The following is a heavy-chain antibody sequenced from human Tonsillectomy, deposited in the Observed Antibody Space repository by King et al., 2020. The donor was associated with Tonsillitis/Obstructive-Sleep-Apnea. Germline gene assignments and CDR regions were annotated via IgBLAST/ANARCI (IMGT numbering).Heavy chain of an antibody. CDR1: GFTFSSYS. Sequence: VQLVESGGGLVKPGGSLRLSCAASGFTFSSYSMNWVRQAPGKGLEWVSSISISSSYIYYADSVKGRFTISRDNAKNSLYLQMNSLRAEDTAVYYCATADWLSLFDYWGQGTLVTVSS. CDR2: ISISSSYI. CDR3: ATADWLSLFDY. J-gene: IGHJ4*02. D-gene: IGHD3-9*01. V-gene: IGHV3-21*01.